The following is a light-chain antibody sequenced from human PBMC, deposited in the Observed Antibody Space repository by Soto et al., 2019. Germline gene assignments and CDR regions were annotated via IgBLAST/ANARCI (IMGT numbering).Light chain of an antibody. CDR1: SSNIGSNY. J-gene: IGLJ2*01. CDR3: AAWDDSLNGVV. Sequence: QTVVIQPPSASGTPGQRVTISCSGSSSNIGSNYVYWFQQLPGAAPKLLIYTNNRRPSGVPDRFSGSKSGTSASLAISGLQSEDEADYYCAAWDDSLNGVVFGGGTKLTVL. CDR2: TNN. V-gene: IGLV1-44*01.